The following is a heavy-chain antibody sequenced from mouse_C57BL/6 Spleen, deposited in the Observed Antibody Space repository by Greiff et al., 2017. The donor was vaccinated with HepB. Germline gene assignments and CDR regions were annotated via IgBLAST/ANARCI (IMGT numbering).Heavy chain of an antibody. D-gene: IGHD1-1*01. J-gene: IGHJ2*01. Sequence: EVQLVESGGDLVKPGGSLKLSCAASGFTFSSYGMSWVRQTPDKRLEWVATISSGGSYTYYPDSVKGRFTISRDNAKNTLYLQMSSLKSEETAMYYCARTVVATGNYFDYWGQSTTLTVSS. CDR2: ISSGGSYT. CDR1: GFTFSSYG. V-gene: IGHV5-6*01. CDR3: ARTVVATGNYFDY.